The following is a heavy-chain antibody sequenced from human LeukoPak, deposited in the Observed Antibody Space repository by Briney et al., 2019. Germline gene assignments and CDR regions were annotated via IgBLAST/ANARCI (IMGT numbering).Heavy chain of an antibody. CDR3: ASFSIAAAVYFDY. V-gene: IGHV4-59*01. CDR1: GGSISSYY. CDR2: IYYSGST. D-gene: IGHD6-13*01. Sequence: SETLSLTCTVSGGSISSYYWSWIRQPPGKGLEWIGYIYYSGSTNYNPSLKSRVTISVDTSKNQFSLKLSSVTAADAAVYYCASFSIAAAVYFDYWGQGTLVTVSS. J-gene: IGHJ4*02.